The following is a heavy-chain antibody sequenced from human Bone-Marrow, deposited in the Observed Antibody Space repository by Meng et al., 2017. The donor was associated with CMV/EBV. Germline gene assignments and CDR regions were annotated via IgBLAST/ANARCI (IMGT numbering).Heavy chain of an antibody. CDR1: GFTFSAYT. Sequence: GESLKISCAASGFTFSAYTMNWVRQAPGKGLEWISSISSGSNYVNYTDSLKGRFTISRDNAKNSLYLQMHSLRAEDTAVYYCAKVSQYNFDYWGQGTLVTVSS. J-gene: IGHJ4*02. CDR2: ISSGSNYV. D-gene: IGHD1-1*01. V-gene: IGHV3-21*01. CDR3: AKVSQYNFDY.